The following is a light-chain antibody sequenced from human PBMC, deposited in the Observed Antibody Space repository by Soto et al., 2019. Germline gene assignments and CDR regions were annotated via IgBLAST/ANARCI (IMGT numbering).Light chain of an antibody. CDR1: SSDVGSYNL. CDR2: EVS. V-gene: IGLV2-23*02. CDR3: CSYAGSSTFV. J-gene: IGLJ1*01. Sequence: VLTQPASVSGSPGQSITISCTGTSSDVGSYNLVSWYQQQPGKAPKLMIYEVSKRPSGVSNRFSGFKSGNTASLTISGLQAEDEADYYCCSYAGSSTFVFGTGTKVTVL.